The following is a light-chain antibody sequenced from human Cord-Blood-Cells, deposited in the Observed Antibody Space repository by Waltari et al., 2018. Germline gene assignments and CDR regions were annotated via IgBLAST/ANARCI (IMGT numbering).Light chain of an antibody. CDR3: QQRSNWIT. J-gene: IGKJ5*01. V-gene: IGKV3-11*01. Sequence: EIVLTQSPATLSLSPGERATLPCRASQGVSSHLAWYQQKPGQAPRLLIYDASNRATGIPARFSGSGSGTDFTLTISSLEPEDFAVYYCQQRSNWITFGQGTRLEIK. CDR1: QGVSSH. CDR2: DAS.